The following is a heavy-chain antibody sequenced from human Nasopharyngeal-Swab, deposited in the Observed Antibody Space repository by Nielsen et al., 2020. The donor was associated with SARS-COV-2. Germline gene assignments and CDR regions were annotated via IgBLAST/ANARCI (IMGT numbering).Heavy chain of an antibody. CDR1: GVSITSQY. CDR2: ISHNSGT. Sequence: SATLSLTCTVSGVSITSQYWRWIRQPPGQGLEWIGYISHNSGTSYNPSLKSRVTMFMDTSKNQFSLRLRSVTAADTAVYYCAKEGATGWFDPWGQGTLVTVSS. V-gene: IGHV4-59*11. CDR3: AKEGATGWFDP. J-gene: IGHJ5*02.